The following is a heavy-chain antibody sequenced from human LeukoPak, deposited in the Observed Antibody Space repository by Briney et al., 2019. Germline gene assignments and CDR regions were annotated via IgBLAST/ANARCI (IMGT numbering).Heavy chain of an antibody. CDR3: AKDNDGYNSAYYFDY. CDR2: ISYDGSNK. V-gene: IGHV3-30*18. Sequence: GGSLRLSCAASGFTFSSYGMHWVRQAPGKGLEWVAVISYDGSNKYYADSVKGRFTISRDNSKNTLYLQMNSLRAEDTAVYYCAKDNDGYNSAYYFDYWGQGTLVTVSS. CDR1: GFTFSSYG. D-gene: IGHD5-24*01. J-gene: IGHJ4*02.